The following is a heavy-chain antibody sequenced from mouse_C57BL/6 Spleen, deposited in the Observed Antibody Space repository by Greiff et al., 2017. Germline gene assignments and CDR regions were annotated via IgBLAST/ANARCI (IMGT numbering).Heavy chain of an antibody. J-gene: IGHJ4*01. CDR2: ISGGGGNT. Sequence: EVKLVESGGGLVKPGGSLKLSCAASGFTFSSYTMSWVRQTPEKRLEWVATISGGGGNTYYPDSVKGRFTISRDNAKNTLYLQMSSLRSEDTALYYCARDSVYAMDYWGQGTSVTVSS. V-gene: IGHV5-9*01. CDR3: ARDSVYAMDY. CDR1: GFTFSSYT.